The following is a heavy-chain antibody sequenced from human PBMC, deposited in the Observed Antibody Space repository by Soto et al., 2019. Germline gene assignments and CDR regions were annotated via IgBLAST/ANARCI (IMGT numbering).Heavy chain of an antibody. Sequence: QVQLQESGPGLVKPSETLSLTCTVSGGSISSYYWSWILQPPGKGLEWIGYIYYSGTTNYNPSPTSRVTIAVATAKNQFPLKLSSVTAADKAVHYCASQVPGTYGSGSDFDYWGQGTLVTVSS. CDR3: ASQVPGTYGSGSDFDY. D-gene: IGHD3-10*01. CDR1: GGSISSYY. CDR2: IYYSGTT. J-gene: IGHJ4*02. V-gene: IGHV4-59*08.